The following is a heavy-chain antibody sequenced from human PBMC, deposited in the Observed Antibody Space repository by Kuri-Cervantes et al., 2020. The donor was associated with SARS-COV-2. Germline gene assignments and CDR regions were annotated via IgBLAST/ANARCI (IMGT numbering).Heavy chain of an antibody. CDR2: IKCDGSEK. V-gene: IGHV3-52*01. CDR3: ARGRVSYCGGDCYSRYYYYGMDV. D-gene: IGHD2-21*02. J-gene: IGHJ6*02. CDR1: GFTFSSSW. Sequence: GESLKISCAASGFTFSSSWMHWVCQAPEKGLEWVADIKCDGSEKYYVDSVKGRLTISRDNAKNSLYLQVNSLRAEDMTVYYCARGRVSYCGGDCYSRYYYYGMDVWGQGTTVTVSS.